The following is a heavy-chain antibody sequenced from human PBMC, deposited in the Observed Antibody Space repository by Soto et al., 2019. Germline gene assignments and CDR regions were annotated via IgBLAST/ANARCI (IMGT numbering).Heavy chain of an antibody. CDR3: ARVASDYINSVDH. V-gene: IGHV3-23*01. Sequence: DVQLLESGGGLVEPGGSLRLSCAASGFTFNAYAMTWVGQAPGKGLEWVSAIGGSGGNRYYAASVKGRFTISRDNSKDTVDLQMNSLRVEDTAVYFCARVASDYINSVDHWGQGILVTVSS. J-gene: IGHJ4*02. CDR2: IGGSGGNR. CDR1: GFTFNAYA. D-gene: IGHD4-4*01.